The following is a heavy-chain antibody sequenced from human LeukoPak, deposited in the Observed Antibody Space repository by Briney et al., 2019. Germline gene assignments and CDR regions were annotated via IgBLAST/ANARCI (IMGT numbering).Heavy chain of an antibody. CDR2: IYYSGST. D-gene: IGHD3-16*02. J-gene: IGHJ4*02. V-gene: IGHV4-39*07. CDR1: GGSISSSSYY. CDR3: ARVDLLWRLGELSLGGYYFDY. Sequence: PSETLSLTCTVSGGSISSSSYYWGWIRQPPGKGLEWIGSIYYSGSTYYNPSLKSRVTISVDTSKNQFSLKLSSVTAADTAVYYCARVDLLWRLGELSLGGYYFDYWGQGTLATVSS.